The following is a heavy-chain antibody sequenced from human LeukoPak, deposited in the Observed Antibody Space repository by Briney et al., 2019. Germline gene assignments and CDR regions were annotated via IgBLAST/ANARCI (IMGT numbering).Heavy chain of an antibody. D-gene: IGHD6-13*01. J-gene: IGHJ4*02. Sequence: SETLSLTCTVSGGSLSSYHWSWIRQPPGKGLKWIGFFYYSGSTNYNPSLKSRVTISVDRSKNQFSLKLSSVTAADTAVYYCARESGRAAAGTGLYFDYWGQGTLVTVSS. CDR1: GGSLSSYH. CDR3: ARESGRAAAGTGLYFDY. V-gene: IGHV4-59*12. CDR2: FYYSGST.